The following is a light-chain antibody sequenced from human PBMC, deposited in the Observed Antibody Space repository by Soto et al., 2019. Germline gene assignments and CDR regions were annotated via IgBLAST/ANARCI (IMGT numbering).Light chain of an antibody. V-gene: IGLV2-23*01. CDR2: EGN. CDR3: CSYAPSRTLL. J-gene: IGLJ2*01. CDR1: SSDVGTYNL. Sequence: QSALTQPASVSGSPGESITISCTGTSSDVGTYNLVTSYQQHPGRVPKLILYEGNKRPSGVSSRFSASKSGNTASLTISGLQAEDEADYFCCSYAPSRTLLFGGGTKLTVL.